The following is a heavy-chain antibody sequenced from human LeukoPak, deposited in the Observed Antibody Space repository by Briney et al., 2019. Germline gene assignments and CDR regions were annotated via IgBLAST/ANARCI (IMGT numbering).Heavy chain of an antibody. D-gene: IGHD1-14*01. J-gene: IGHJ3*01. CDR3: ARDRNNHDAFDV. CDR2: IYTFGNA. Sequence: PGGSLRLSCEASGFTVRDYFMGWVRQAPGKGLEWVSIIYTFGNAYYKDSVKGRFTISRDNSKNTLCLQMNSLRAEDTAVYYCARDRNNHDAFDVWGRGITVSVSS. CDR1: GFTVRDYF. V-gene: IGHV3-66*01.